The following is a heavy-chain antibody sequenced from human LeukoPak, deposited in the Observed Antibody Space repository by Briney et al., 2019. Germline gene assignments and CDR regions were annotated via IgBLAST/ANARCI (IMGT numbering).Heavy chain of an antibody. CDR1: GFTFSSYG. CDR2: ISYDGSNK. CDR3: AKDPITSGHLPKYFQH. Sequence: GRSLRLSCAASGFTFSSYGMHWVRQAPGKGLEWVAVISYDGSNKYYADSVKGRFTISRDNSKNTLYLQMNSLRAEDTAVYYCAKDPITSGHLPKYFQHWGQGTLVTVSS. J-gene: IGHJ1*01. V-gene: IGHV3-30*18. D-gene: IGHD6-19*01.